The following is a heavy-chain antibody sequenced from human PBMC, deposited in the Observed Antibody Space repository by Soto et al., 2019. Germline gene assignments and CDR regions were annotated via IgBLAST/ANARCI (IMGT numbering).Heavy chain of an antibody. J-gene: IGHJ4*02. Sequence: QVQLVESGGGVVQPGKSLRLSCAASGFTLSSYSMHWVRQAPGKGLEWVGVISYDGNKKYYGDSVKGRFSISRDTSKNPVNQQMNSLRPEDTAVYYCARSTAVAGLDYWGQGTLVTVSS. CDR1: GFTLSSYS. V-gene: IGHV3-30-3*01. CDR3: ARSTAVAGLDY. D-gene: IGHD6-19*01. CDR2: ISYDGNKK.